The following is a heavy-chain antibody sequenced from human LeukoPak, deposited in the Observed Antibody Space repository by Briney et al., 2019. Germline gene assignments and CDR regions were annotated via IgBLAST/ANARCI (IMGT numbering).Heavy chain of an antibody. Sequence: RGESLKISCKGSGYRFTSYWIGWVRQMPGKGLEWMGIIYPGDSDTRYSPSFQGQVTISADKSISTAYLQWSSLKASDTAMYYCARHLGFKHPELLWFGELLPDYWGQGTLVTVSS. D-gene: IGHD3-10*01. CDR3: ARHLGFKHPELLWFGELLPDY. CDR2: IYPGDSDT. V-gene: IGHV5-51*01. CDR1: GYRFTSYW. J-gene: IGHJ4*02.